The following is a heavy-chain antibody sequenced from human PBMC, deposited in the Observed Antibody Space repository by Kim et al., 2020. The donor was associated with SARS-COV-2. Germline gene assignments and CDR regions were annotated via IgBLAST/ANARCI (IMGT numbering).Heavy chain of an antibody. D-gene: IGHD1-26*01. CDR3: SRSTVGAYFDY. CDR2: IHDAGST. V-gene: IGHV3-53*01. CDR1: GSSVRSSY. Sequence: GGSLRLSCAVSGSSVRSSYMTWVRQAPGKGLEWVSAIHDAGSTYYADSVKGRFTISRDIPKDTLYLQMNSLRADDTAVNYCSRSTVGAYFDYWGQGSLV. J-gene: IGHJ4*02.